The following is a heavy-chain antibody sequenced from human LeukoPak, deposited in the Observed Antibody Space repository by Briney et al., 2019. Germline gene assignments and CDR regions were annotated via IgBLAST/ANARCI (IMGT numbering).Heavy chain of an antibody. J-gene: IGHJ4*02. Sequence: GGSLRLSCAASGFSFSTIYMSWVRQTPGQGLEWVANINVDGTAEYYVDSVKGRFTISRDNAKNSLYLQMNSLRAEDTAVYYCARDYYDSSGQFGYWGQGTLVTVSS. CDR1: GFSFSTIY. V-gene: IGHV3-7*03. CDR2: INVDGTAE. D-gene: IGHD3-22*01. CDR3: ARDYYDSSGQFGY.